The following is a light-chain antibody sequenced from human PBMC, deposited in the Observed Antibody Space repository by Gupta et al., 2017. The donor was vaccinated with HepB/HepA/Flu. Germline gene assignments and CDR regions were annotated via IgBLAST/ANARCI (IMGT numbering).Light chain of an antibody. Sequence: QPVLTQSSSASASLGSSVKLTCTLSSGHSSYIIAWHQQQPGKAPRYLMKLEGSGSYNKGSGVPDRFSGSSSGADRYLTISNLQSEDEADYYCETWDSKVFVGGTKVTVL. V-gene: IGLV4-60*03. J-gene: IGLJ2*01. CDR2: LEGSGSY. CDR1: SGHSSYI. CDR3: ETWDSKV.